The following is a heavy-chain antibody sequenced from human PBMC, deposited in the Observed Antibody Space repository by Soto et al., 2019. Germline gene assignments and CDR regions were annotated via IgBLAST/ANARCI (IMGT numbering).Heavy chain of an antibody. CDR3: AKDWAYCSGGSCYSARVAYYYYYGMDV. V-gene: IGHV3-30*18. J-gene: IGHJ6*02. D-gene: IGHD2-15*01. CDR2: ISYDGSNK. Sequence: KGLEWVAAISYDGSNKYYADSVKGRFTISRDNSKNTLYLQMNSLRAEDTAVYYCAKDWAYCSGGSCYSARVAYYYYYGMDVWGQGTTVTVSS.